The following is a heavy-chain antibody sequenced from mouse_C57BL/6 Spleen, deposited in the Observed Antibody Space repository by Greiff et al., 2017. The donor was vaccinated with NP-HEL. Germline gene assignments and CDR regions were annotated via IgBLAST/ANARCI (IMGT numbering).Heavy chain of an antibody. Sequence: VQLQQPGAELVRPGSSVKLSCKASGYTFTSYWMDWVKQRPGQGLEWIGNIYPSDSETHYNQKFKDKATLTVDKSSSTAYMQLSSLTSEDSAVYYCAVYDGYYVDYYAMDYWGQGTSVTVSS. CDR1: GYTFTSYW. D-gene: IGHD2-3*01. J-gene: IGHJ4*01. CDR3: AVYDGYYVDYYAMDY. V-gene: IGHV1-61*01. CDR2: IYPSDSET.